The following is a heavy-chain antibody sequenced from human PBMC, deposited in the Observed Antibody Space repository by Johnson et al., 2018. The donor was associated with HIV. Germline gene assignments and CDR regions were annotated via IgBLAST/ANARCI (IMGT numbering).Heavy chain of an antibody. CDR3: AKDLLESHLGGSASDI. CDR2: IYSGGST. Sequence: VQLVESGGDLVQPGGSLRLSCAASGFTVNNKYMSWVRQPPGKGLEWVSVIYSGGSTYYAASVKGSFTISRDNSKSSLYLKMNRLRPEDTVLYYCAKDLLESHLGGSASDIWGQGTMVTVSS. D-gene: IGHD3-10*01. CDR1: GFTVNNKY. J-gene: IGHJ3*02. V-gene: IGHV3-66*01.